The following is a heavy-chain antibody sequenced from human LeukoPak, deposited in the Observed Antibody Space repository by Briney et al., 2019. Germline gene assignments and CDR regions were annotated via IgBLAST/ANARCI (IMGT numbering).Heavy chain of an antibody. J-gene: IGHJ6*03. CDR3: TGGPYYYYMDV. Sequence: PGGSLRLSCAASGFTFSSYWMSWVRQAPGKGLEWVANIKQDGSEKYYVDSVKGRFTISRDNAKNSLYLQMNSLRAEDTAVYYCTGGPYYYYMDVWGKGTTVTVSS. V-gene: IGHV3-7*01. CDR1: GFTFSSYW. CDR2: IKQDGSEK.